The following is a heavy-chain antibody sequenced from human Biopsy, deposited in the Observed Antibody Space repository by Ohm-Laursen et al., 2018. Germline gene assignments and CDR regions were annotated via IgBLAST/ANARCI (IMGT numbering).Heavy chain of an antibody. Sequence: ASVTASCKASGYTFTTYYIHWVRQAPGQGLEWMGIINPSGNSTAYTQNFQGRVTMTWDTSTSTVHMELSSLRFEDTAVYYCALASFDYWGQGTLVTVSS. CDR1: GYTFTTYY. CDR2: INPSGNST. CDR3: ALASFDY. V-gene: IGHV1-46*01. J-gene: IGHJ4*02.